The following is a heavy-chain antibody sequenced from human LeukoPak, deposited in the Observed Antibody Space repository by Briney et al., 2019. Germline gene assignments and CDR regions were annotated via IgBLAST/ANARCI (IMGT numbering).Heavy chain of an antibody. Sequence: QPGGSLRLSCAASGFTFSSYGMDWVRQAPGKGLEWVAIIRYDGSNKYYADSVKGRFTISRDNSKNTLYLQMNSLRDEDTAVYYCAKEVVSGFDSGYAFDIWGQGTMVTVSS. D-gene: IGHD3-22*01. CDR1: GFTFSSYG. V-gene: IGHV3-30*02. CDR2: IRYDGSNK. CDR3: AKEVVSGFDSGYAFDI. J-gene: IGHJ3*02.